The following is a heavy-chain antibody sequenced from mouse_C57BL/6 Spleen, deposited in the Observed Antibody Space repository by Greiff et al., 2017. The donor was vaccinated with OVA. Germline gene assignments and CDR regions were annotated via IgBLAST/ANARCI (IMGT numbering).Heavy chain of an antibody. CDR3: ARSSSYYAMYY. CDR1: GYAFTNYL. D-gene: IGHD1-3*01. CDR2: INPGSGGT. J-gene: IGHJ4*01. Sequence: QVQLKESGAELVRPGTSVKVSCKASGYAFTNYLIEWVKQRPGQGLEWIGVINPGSGGTNYNEKFKGKATLTADKSSSTAYMQLSSLTSEDSAVFFCARSSSYYAMYYRGQGNSDTASS. V-gene: IGHV1-54*01.